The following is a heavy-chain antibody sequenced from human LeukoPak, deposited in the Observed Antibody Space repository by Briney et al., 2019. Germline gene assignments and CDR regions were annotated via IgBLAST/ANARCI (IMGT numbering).Heavy chain of an antibody. CDR3: ARRGVVGERTFDY. D-gene: IGHD2-2*01. Sequence: SETLSLTCTVSGDSINNNNYYWGWIRQPPGKGLEWIGNIYYNGRTYYSPSLKSRGTISVDTSNNQFSLKLSSVTAADTAVYYCARRGVVGERTFDYWGQGTLVTVSS. J-gene: IGHJ4*02. V-gene: IGHV4-39*07. CDR1: GDSINNNNYY. CDR2: IYYNGRT.